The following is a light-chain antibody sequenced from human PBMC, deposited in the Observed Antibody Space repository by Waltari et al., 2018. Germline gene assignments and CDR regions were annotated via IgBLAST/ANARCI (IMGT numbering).Light chain of an antibody. V-gene: IGKV1-39*01. J-gene: IGKJ5*01. CDR2: AAS. CDR3: QQSYSTLIT. CDR1: QSISSY. Sequence: DIQMTQSPSSLSASVGDRVTITCRASQSISSYLNWYQQKPGKAPKLLIYAASSLQGGVPSRFSGRGSGTDFTLSISSLQAEDVATYYCQQSYSTLITFGQGTRLEIK.